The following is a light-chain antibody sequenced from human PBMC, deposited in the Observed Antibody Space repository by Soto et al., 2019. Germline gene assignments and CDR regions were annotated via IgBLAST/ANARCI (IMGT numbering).Light chain of an antibody. CDR1: QSVSSN. CDR3: QQYNNWPPWT. J-gene: IGKJ1*01. V-gene: IGKV3-15*01. CDR2: GAS. Sequence: EMVMTHSPATLSVSPGERATLSSRSSQSVSSNLAWYQQKPGQAPRLLIYGASTRATGIPARFSGSGSGTEFPLTISSLQSEDFAVYYCQQYNNWPPWTSGQGTKVDIK.